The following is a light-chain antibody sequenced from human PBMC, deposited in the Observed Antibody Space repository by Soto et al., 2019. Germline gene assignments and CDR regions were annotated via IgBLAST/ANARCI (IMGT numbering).Light chain of an antibody. CDR1: QSISSW. V-gene: IGKV1-5*03. CDR2: KAS. CDR3: QQYNSYSPT. J-gene: IGKJ4*01. Sequence: DIQMTQSPSTLSASVGDRVTITCRASQSISSWLAWYQQKPGKAPKLLIYKASTLESGVPSRFSGSGSGTEFTLTISSLQPDDFATDYCQQYNSYSPTFGGGTKVEIK.